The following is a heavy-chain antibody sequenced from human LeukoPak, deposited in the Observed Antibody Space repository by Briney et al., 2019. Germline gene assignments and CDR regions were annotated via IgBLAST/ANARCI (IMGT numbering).Heavy chain of an antibody. V-gene: IGHV1-2*02. Sequence: GASVKVSCKTSGYSFTGYFIHWVRQAPVQGFEWLGWINPNSGGTKYAQKFQDRVSMTRDTSIGAAYMELNSLRLDDTAVYYCARGVAAAGSRLDPWGQGTLITVSS. D-gene: IGHD6-13*01. CDR1: GYSFTGYF. J-gene: IGHJ5*02. CDR2: INPNSGGT. CDR3: ARGVAAAGSRLDP.